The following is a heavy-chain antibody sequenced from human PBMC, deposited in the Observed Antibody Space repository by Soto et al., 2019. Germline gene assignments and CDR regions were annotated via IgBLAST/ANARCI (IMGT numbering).Heavy chain of an antibody. CDR1: GFKFSNYA. Sequence: GGSLRLSCAASGFKFSNYAMSWVRQAPGKGPEWVSFITSSGNGTYYADSVKGRFTISRDNSKNTLYVQMNNLRAEDTAKYYCAKRFFGSGSPPGAFDVWGPGTMVTVSS. CDR2: ITSSGNGT. V-gene: IGHV3-23*05. D-gene: IGHD3-10*01. CDR3: AKRFFGSGSPPGAFDV. J-gene: IGHJ3*01.